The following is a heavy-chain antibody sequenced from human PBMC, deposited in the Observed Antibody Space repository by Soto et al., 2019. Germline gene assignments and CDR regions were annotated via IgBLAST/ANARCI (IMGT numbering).Heavy chain of an antibody. Sequence: EVQLLESGGGLVQPGGSLRLSCAASGFTFSSYAMSWVRQAPGKGLEWVSAISGSGGSTYYADSVKGRFTINRDNSKNTLYLQMNSLRAEDTAVDYCANLLLWFGERIDYWGQGTLVTVSS. CDR2: ISGSGGST. D-gene: IGHD3-10*01. J-gene: IGHJ4*02. CDR1: GFTFSSYA. V-gene: IGHV3-23*01. CDR3: ANLLLWFGERIDY.